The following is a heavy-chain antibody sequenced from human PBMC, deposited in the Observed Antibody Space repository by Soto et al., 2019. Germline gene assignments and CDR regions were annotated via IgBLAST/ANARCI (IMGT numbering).Heavy chain of an antibody. J-gene: IGHJ4*02. CDR1: GGSISSGGYS. CDR3: ARERSGGSYLDY. Sequence: SETLSLTCAVSGGSISSGGYSWSWIRQPPGKGLEWIGYIYYSGSTNYNPSLKSRVTISVDTSKNQFSLKLSSVTAADTAVYYCARERSGGSYLDYWGQGTLVTVSS. V-gene: IGHV4-61*08. D-gene: IGHD1-26*01. CDR2: IYYSGST.